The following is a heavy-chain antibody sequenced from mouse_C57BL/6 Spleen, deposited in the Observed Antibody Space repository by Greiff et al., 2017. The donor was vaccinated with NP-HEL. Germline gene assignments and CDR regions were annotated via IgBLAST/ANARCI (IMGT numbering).Heavy chain of an antibody. V-gene: IGHV1-69*01. CDR1: GYTFTSYW. CDR3: ARDYYGNWGYFDV. D-gene: IGHD2-1*01. J-gene: IGHJ1*03. CDR2: IDPSDSYT. Sequence: VQLQQPGAELVMPGASVKLSCKASGYTFTSYWMHWVKQRPGQGLEWIGEIDPSDSYTNYNQKFKGKSTLTVDKSSSTAYMQLSSLTSEDSAVYYCARDYYGNWGYFDVWGTGTTVTVSS.